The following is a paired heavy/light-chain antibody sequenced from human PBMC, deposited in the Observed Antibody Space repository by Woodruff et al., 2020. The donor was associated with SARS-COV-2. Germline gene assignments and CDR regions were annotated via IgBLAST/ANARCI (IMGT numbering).Light chain of an antibody. Sequence: QSVLTQPPSVSAAPGQKVTISCSGSSSNIGNNYVSWYQQLPGTAPKLLIYDNNKRPSGIPDRFSGSKSGTSATLGITGLQTGDEADYYCGTWDSSLSAEVFGGGTKLTVL. J-gene: IGLJ3*02. CDR2: DNN. CDR1: SSNIGNNY. CDR3: GTWDSSLSAEV. V-gene: IGLV1-51*01.
Heavy chain of an antibody. CDR3: AHRPAYDSSGFVENYYFDY. J-gene: IGHJ4*02. D-gene: IGHD3-22*01. V-gene: IGHV2-5*02. CDR2: IYWDDDK. Sequence: QITLKESGPTLVKPTQTLTLTCTFSGFSLSTSGVGVGWIRQPPGKALEWLALIYWDDDKRYSPSLKSRLTITKDTSKNQVVLTMTNMDPVDTATYYCAHRPAYDSSGFVENYYFDYWGQGTLVTVSS. CDR1: GFSLSTSGVG.